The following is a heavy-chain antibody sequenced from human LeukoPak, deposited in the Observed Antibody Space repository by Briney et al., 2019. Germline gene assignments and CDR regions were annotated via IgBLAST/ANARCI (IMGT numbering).Heavy chain of an antibody. V-gene: IGHV1-8*01. CDR3: ARGSRRYYDSPAFDY. J-gene: IGHJ4*02. D-gene: IGHD3-16*01. Sequence: ASVXXXXKXSXYTFTSYDINWVRQATGQGIEWMGWMNPNSGNTGYAQKFQGRVTITRDTAISKAYMEVSSLRSEDTAVYYCARGSRRYYDSPAFDYWGQGTLVAVSS. CDR2: MNPNSGNT. CDR1: XYTFTSYD.